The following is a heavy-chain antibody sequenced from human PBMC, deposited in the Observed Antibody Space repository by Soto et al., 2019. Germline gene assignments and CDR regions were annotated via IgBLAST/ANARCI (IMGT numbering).Heavy chain of an antibody. CDR1: GYTFTSYY. CDR2: INPSGGST. CDR3: ARVGGYCSSTSCFQHLGRGMDV. V-gene: IGHV1-46*01. J-gene: IGHJ6*02. Sequence: ASVKVSCKASGYTFTSYYMHWVRQAPGQGLEWMGIINPSGGSTSYAQKFQGRVTMTRDTSTSTVYMELSSLRSGDTAVYYCARVGGYCSSTSCFQHLGRGMDVWGQGTTVTVSS. D-gene: IGHD2-2*01.